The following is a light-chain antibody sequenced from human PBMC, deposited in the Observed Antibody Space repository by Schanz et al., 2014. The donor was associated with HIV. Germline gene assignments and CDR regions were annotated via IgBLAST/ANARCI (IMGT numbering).Light chain of an antibody. J-gene: IGLJ2*01. CDR2: EVN. Sequence: QSVLTQPPSASGSPGQSVTISCTGTRRDVGGYNYAPWYQHHAGKPPKLLISEVNKRPSGVPDRFSGSKSGNTASLTVSGLQAEDEADYYCQSYDSSLRVVVFGGGTKLTVL. CDR3: QSYDSSLRVVV. V-gene: IGLV2-8*01. CDR1: RRDVGGYNY.